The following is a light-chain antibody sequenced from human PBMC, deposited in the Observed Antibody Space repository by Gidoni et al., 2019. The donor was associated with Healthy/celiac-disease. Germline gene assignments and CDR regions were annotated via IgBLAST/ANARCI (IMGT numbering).Light chain of an antibody. CDR2: DAS. V-gene: IGKV3-11*01. Sequence: EIVLQQSPATLSSSPGERATLSCRASQSVSSYLAWYQQKPGQAPRLLIYDASNRATGIPARFSGSGSGTDFTLTISSLEPEDLAVYYCQQRSNWPLTFGGGTKVEIK. J-gene: IGKJ4*01. CDR1: QSVSSY. CDR3: QQRSNWPLT.